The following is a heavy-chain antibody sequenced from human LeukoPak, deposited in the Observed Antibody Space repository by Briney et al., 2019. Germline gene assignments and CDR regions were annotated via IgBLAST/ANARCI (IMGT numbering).Heavy chain of an antibody. V-gene: IGHV3-30*02. CDR1: GFTFSSYG. D-gene: IGHD6-6*01. Sequence: PGGSLRLSCAASGFTFSSYGIHWVRQAPGKGLEWVAFIRYDGSNKYYADSVKGRFTISRDHSKNTLYLQMNTLRAEDTAVYYCAAHPSSAYWGRGTLITVSS. CDR3: AAHPSSAY. CDR2: IRYDGSNK. J-gene: IGHJ4*02.